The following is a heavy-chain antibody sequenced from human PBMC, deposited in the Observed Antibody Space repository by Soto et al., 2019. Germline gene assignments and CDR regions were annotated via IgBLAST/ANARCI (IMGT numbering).Heavy chain of an antibody. J-gene: IGHJ4*02. CDR1: GYTFASYA. Sequence: QVQLVQSGAEVKKPGASVKVSCKASGYTFASYAISWMRQAPGQGLEWMGWISAYNGNTNYAQKIQGRVTMTTDTSTSTAXXXXXXLRSDXTAVXXXAXDPPPPDYWGQGTLVTVSS. CDR3: AXDPPPPDY. V-gene: IGHV1-18*01. CDR2: ISAYNGNT.